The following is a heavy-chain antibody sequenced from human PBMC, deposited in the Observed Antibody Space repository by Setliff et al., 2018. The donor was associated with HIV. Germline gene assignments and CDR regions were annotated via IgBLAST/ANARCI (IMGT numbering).Heavy chain of an antibody. V-gene: IGHV4-4*02. J-gene: IGHJ3*02. D-gene: IGHD1-26*01. CDR1: GGSISRTNW. CDR2: IYHSGNT. CDR3: ARRGGSYPHDAFDI. Sequence: SETLSLTCAVSGGSISRTNWWSWVRQSPGKGLEWIGEIYHSGNTNYNPSLKSRVTISVEKPKNQFSLKLSSVTAADTAVYYCARRGGSYPHDAFDIWGQGTMVTVSS.